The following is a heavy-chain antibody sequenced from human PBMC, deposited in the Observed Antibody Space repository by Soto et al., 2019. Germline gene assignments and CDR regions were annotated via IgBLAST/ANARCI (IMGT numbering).Heavy chain of an antibody. V-gene: IGHV1-69*13. CDR1: GGTFSSYA. CDR2: IIPIFGTA. D-gene: IGHD1-26*01. CDR3: ASHSGSYYVPLDY. J-gene: IGHJ4*02. Sequence: SVKVSCKASGGTFSSYAISWVRQAPGQGLEWMGGIIPIFGTANYAQKFQGRVTITADESTSTAYMELSSLRSEDTAVYYCASHSGSYYVPLDYWGQGTLVTVSS.